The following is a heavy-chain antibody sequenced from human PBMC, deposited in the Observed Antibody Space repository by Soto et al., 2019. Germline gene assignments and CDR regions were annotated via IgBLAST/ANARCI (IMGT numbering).Heavy chain of an antibody. Sequence: QVQLQESGPGLVKPSQTLSLTCTVSGGSISSGDYYWSWIRQPPEKGLEWIGYIYYSGSTYYNPSPNGRVTIPVYTPKNQFSLQLSSVTAADTAVYYCARLTPGYSSGWFIDYWGQGTLVTVSS. J-gene: IGHJ4*02. V-gene: IGHV4-30-4*01. CDR2: IYYSGST. CDR3: ARLTPGYSSGWFIDY. D-gene: IGHD6-19*01. CDR1: GGSISSGDYY.